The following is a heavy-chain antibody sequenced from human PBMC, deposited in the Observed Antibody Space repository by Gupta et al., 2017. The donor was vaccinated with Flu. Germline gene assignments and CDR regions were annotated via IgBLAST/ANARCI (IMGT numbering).Heavy chain of an antibody. J-gene: IGHJ4*02. CDR3: ARRYCSSTSCYPYFDY. CDR2: IKQDGSEK. V-gene: IGHV3-7*01. Sequence: PGKGLEWVANIKQDGSEKYYVDSVKGRFTISRDNAKNSLYLQMNSLRAEDTAVYYGARRYCSSTSCYPYFDYWGQGTLVTVAS. D-gene: IGHD2-2*01.